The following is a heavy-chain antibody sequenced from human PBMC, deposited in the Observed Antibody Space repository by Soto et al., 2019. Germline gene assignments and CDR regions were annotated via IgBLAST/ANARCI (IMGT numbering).Heavy chain of an antibody. CDR2: INAGNGNT. Sequence: ASVKVSCKASGYTFTSYAMHWVRQAPGQRLEWMGWINAGNGNTKYSQKFQGRVTITRDTSASTAYMELSSLRSEDTAVYYCARTEIRFGAARHYYMDVWGKGTTVTVSS. CDR1: GYTFTSYA. V-gene: IGHV1-3*01. J-gene: IGHJ6*03. CDR3: ARTEIRFGAARHYYMDV. D-gene: IGHD3-10*01.